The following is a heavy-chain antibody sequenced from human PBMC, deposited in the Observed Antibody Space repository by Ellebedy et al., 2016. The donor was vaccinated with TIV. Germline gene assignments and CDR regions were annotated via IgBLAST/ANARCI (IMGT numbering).Heavy chain of an antibody. Sequence: AASVKVSCKASGYSFTTYDITWVRQAPGQGLEWMGWISTYNGYTHYAQQVQGRVTMTTDTSTNTAYMELSTLRSEDTAVYYCARDEIEYDDNYPGRMDVWGQGTTVTVSS. D-gene: IGHD4/OR15-4a*01. CDR1: GYSFTTYD. CDR2: ISTYNGYT. J-gene: IGHJ6*02. CDR3: ARDEIEYDDNYPGRMDV. V-gene: IGHV1-18*01.